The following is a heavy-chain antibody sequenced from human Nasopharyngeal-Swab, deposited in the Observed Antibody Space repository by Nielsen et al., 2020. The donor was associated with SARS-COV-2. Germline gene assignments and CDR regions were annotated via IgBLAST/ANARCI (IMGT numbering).Heavy chain of an antibody. Sequence: QTLSLTGAISGDSVSSNSAAWNWIRQSPSRGLEWLGRTYYRSKWYNDYAVSVKSRITINPDTSKNQFSLQLNSVTPEDTAVYYCARGVGQQSQPEYYYYYGMDVWGQGTTVTVSS. CDR2: TYYRSKWYN. J-gene: IGHJ6*02. CDR3: ARGVGQQSQPEYYYYYGMDV. V-gene: IGHV6-1*01. CDR1: GDSVSSNSAA. D-gene: IGHD1-14*01.